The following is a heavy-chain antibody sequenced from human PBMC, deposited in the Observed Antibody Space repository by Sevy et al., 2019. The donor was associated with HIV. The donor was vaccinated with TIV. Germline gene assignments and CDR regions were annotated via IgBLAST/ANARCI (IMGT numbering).Heavy chain of an antibody. CDR3: AREGCSKPHDY. J-gene: IGHJ4*02. CDR2: LSFGCGKI. CDR1: GFNVNMYG. D-gene: IGHD3-10*02. V-gene: IGHV3-23*01. Sequence: GGSLRLSCVASGFNVNMYGFSWVRQTPGKGLEWVSTLSFGCGKINYADSVQGRFTISRDDSKNTLYLEMNSLRVEDTAIYYCAREGCSKPHDYWGQGTLVTVSS.